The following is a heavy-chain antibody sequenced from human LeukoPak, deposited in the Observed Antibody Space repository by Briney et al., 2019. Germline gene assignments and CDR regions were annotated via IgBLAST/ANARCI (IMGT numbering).Heavy chain of an antibody. V-gene: IGHV4-34*01. CDR3: ARGYSGSYGRFDY. Sequence: SETLSLTCAVYGGSFSGYYWSWIRQPPGKGLEWIGEINHSGSTNYNPSLKSRVTISVDTSKNQFSLKLSSVTAADTAVYYCARGYSGSYGRFDYWGQGTLVTVSS. CDR2: INHSGST. D-gene: IGHD1-26*01. J-gene: IGHJ4*02. CDR1: GGSFSGYY.